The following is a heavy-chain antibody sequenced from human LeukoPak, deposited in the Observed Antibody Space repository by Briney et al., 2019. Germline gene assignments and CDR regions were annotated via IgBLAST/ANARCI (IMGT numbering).Heavy chain of an antibody. V-gene: IGHV3-23*01. CDR3: AGGEAYYYFDY. D-gene: IGHD2-21*01. CDR1: GFTFSSYG. CDR2: ISGSGGST. J-gene: IGHJ4*02. Sequence: GGSLRLSCAASGFTFSSYGMSWVRQAPGKGLEWVSAISGSGGSTYYADSVKGRFTISRDNSKNTLYLQMNSLRAEDTAVYYCAGGEAYYYFDYWGQGTLVTVSS.